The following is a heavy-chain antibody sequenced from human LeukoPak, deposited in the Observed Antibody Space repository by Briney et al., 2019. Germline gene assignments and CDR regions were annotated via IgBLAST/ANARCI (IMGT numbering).Heavy chain of an antibody. V-gene: IGHV4-31*03. J-gene: IGHJ3*02. CDR3: ARTSYSSGWPGPSWRNAFDI. CDR1: GGSISSGGYY. Sequence: PSQTLSLTCTVSGGSISSGGYYWSWIRQHPGKGLEWIGYIYYSGSTNYNPSLKSRVTISVDTSKNQFSLKLSSVTAADTAVYYCARTSYSSGWPGPSWRNAFDIWGQGTMVTVSS. D-gene: IGHD6-19*01. CDR2: IYYSGST.